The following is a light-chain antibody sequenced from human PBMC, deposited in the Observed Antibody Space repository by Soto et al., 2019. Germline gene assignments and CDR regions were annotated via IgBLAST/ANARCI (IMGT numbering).Light chain of an antibody. CDR1: QSISSY. J-gene: IGKJ1*01. V-gene: IGKV1-39*01. Sequence: DIQMTQSPASLPASLGDRVTITCRASQSISSYLNWYQQKPGKAPKLLIYAASSLQSGVPSRFSGSGSGTDFTLTISSMQPEDFATYYCQQSYSTQTFGQGTKWIS. CDR2: AAS. CDR3: QQSYSTQT.